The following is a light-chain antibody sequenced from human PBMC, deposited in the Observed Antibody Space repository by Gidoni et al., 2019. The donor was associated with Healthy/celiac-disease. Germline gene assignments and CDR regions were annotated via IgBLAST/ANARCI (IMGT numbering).Light chain of an antibody. V-gene: IGLV1-40*01. CDR3: QSYDSSRSSSAV. CDR1: SSNLWAGYD. CDR2: GNS. Sequence: QSVLTQPPSVSGAPGQRVPLSCTGSSSNLWAGYDVHWYQPLPGTAPKLLIYGNSNRPSGVPDRFSGSKSGTSAALAITGRQAEDEADDYCQSYDSSRSSSAVFGGGTQLTVL. J-gene: IGLJ7*01.